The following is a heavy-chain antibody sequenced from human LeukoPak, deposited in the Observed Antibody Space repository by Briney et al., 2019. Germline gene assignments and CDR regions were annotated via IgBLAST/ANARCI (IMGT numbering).Heavy chain of an antibody. CDR1: GGSISSYY. D-gene: IGHD3-22*01. CDR2: INHSGST. CDR3: ARGYYDSSGYSEYYFDY. J-gene: IGHJ4*02. V-gene: IGHV4-34*01. Sequence: PSETLSLTCTVSGGSISSYYWSWIRQPPGKGLEWIGEINHSGSTNYNPSLKSRVTISVDTSKNQFSLKLSSVTAADTAVYYCARGYYDSSGYSEYYFDYWGQGTLVTVSS.